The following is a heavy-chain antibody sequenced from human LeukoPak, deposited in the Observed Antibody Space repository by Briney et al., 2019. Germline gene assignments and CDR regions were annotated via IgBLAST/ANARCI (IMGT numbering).Heavy chain of an antibody. J-gene: IGHJ6*02. CDR3: ARAGDGGYSGYPYYYGMDV. CDR1: GGTCSSYA. D-gene: IGHD5-12*01. CDR2: IIPIFGTA. Sequence: ASVKVSCKASGGTCSSYAISWVRQAPGQGLEWMGGIIPIFGTANYAQKFQGRVTITADESTSTAYMELSSLRSEDTAVYYCARAGDGGYSGYPYYYGMDVWGQGTTVTVSS. V-gene: IGHV1-69*13.